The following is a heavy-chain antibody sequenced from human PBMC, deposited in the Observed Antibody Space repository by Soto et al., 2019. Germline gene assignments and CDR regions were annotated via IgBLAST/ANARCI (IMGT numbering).Heavy chain of an antibody. J-gene: IGHJ4*02. D-gene: IGHD3-9*01. Sequence: ASVKVSCKASGYNFVSYGISWVRQAPGQGLEWMGWISAYNGNSKYAQNLQGRVTMTADTSTGTAYVELRSLRSDDTAVYYCARDLTIAWSWGYWGQGTLVTVSS. V-gene: IGHV1-18*01. CDR1: GYNFVSYG. CDR3: ARDLTIAWSWGY. CDR2: ISAYNGNS.